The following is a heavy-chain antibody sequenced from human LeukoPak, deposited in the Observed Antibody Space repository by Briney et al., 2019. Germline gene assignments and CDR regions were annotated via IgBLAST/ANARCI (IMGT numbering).Heavy chain of an antibody. V-gene: IGHV4-4*02. D-gene: IGHD5-12*01. CDR1: GGSISSSNW. CDR3: ARDKRLASDVFYSGY. J-gene: IGHJ4*02. CDR2: IYHSGST. Sequence: SGTLSLTCAVSGGSISSSNWWSWVRQPPGKGLEWIGEIYHSGSTNYNPSLKSRVTISVDKSKNQFSLKLSSVTAADTAVYYCARDKRLASDVFYSGYWGQGTLVTVSS.